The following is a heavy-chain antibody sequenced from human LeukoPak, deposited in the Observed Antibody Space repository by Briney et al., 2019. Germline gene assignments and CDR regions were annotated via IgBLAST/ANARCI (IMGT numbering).Heavy chain of an antibody. J-gene: IGHJ4*02. Sequence: GGSLRLSCEASGFSMSVYWMSWVRQAPGKGLEWVGNVKQDGSERNCVDSVKGRFTISRDSAKKSLYLQMNSLRAEDTAVYYCARDWGAYYHFFDYWGQGTLVTVSS. CDR1: GFSMSVYW. CDR3: ARDWGAYYHFFDY. CDR2: VKQDGSER. D-gene: IGHD3-22*01. V-gene: IGHV3-7*01.